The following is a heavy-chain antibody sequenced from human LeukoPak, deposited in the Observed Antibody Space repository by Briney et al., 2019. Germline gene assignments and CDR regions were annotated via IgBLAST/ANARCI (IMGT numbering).Heavy chain of an antibody. CDR1: GGSFSGYY. CDR2: INHSGST. Sequence: SETLSLTCAVYGGSFSGYYWSWIRQPPGKGLEWIGEINHSGSTNYSPSLKSRVTISVDTSKNQFSLKLSSVTAADTAVYYCARDGLRIGYYYYGMDVWGQGTTVTVSS. CDR3: ARDGLRIGYYYYGMDV. V-gene: IGHV4-34*01. J-gene: IGHJ6*02. D-gene: IGHD3-16*01.